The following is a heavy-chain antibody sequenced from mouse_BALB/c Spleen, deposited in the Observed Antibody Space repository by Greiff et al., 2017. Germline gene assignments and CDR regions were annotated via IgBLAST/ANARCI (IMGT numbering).Heavy chain of an antibody. J-gene: IGHJ2*01. V-gene: IGHV5-17*02. Sequence: EVMLVESGGGLVQPGGSRKLSCAASGFTFSSFGMHWVRQAPEKGLEWVAYISSGSSTIYYADTVKGRFTISRDNPKNTLFLQMTSLRSEDTAMYYCAREDYDLLFDYWGQGTTLTVSS. CDR2: ISSGSSTI. CDR3: AREDYDLLFDY. CDR1: GFTFSSFG. D-gene: IGHD2-4*01.